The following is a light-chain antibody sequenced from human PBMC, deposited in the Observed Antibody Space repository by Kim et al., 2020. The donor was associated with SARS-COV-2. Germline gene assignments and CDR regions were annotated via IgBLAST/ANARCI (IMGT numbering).Light chain of an antibody. V-gene: IGKV3-20*01. Sequence: PPGERATLSCRASQSINSRFLAWYQQRPGQAPRLLIYGASSRATGIPDRFSGSGSGTDFTLTITRLEPEDVAVYFCQHYDNSPLTFGGGTKVEI. CDR1: QSINSRF. CDR3: QHYDNSPLT. J-gene: IGKJ4*01. CDR2: GAS.